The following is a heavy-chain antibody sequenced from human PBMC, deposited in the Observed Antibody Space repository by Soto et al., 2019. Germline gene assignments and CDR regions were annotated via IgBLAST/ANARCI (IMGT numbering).Heavy chain of an antibody. V-gene: IGHV4-39*01. D-gene: IGHD3-9*01. CDR2: IYYSGST. J-gene: IGHJ4*02. Sequence: PSETLSLTCTVSGGTISSSSYYWGWIRQPPGKGLEWIGSIYYSGSTYYNPSLKSRVTISVDTSKNQFSLKLSSVTAADTAVYYCARQPRILTGYSGQFDYWGQGTLVTVSS. CDR1: GGTISSSSYY. CDR3: ARQPRILTGYSGQFDY.